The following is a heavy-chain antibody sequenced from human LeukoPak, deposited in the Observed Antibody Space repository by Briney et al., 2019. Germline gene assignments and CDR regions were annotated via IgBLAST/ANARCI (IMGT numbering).Heavy chain of an antibody. Sequence: ASVKVSCKTSGYTFTSYGISWVRQAPGQGLEWMGWISAYNGNTNYAQKLQGRVTVTTDTSTSTAYMELRSLRSDDTAVYYCARAHSWSSGYYCDYWGQGTLVTVSS. D-gene: IGHD3-22*01. CDR2: ISAYNGNT. V-gene: IGHV1-18*01. CDR3: ARAHSWSSGYYCDY. CDR1: GYTFTSYG. J-gene: IGHJ4*02.